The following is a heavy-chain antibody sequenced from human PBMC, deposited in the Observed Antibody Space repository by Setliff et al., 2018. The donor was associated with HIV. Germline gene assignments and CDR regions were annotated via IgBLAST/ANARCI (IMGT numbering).Heavy chain of an antibody. V-gene: IGHV1-8*02. Sequence: ASVKVSCKASGCAFSDYDFNWVRQAPGQGLEWVGSMSPQSDNTVYAQKFLGRVTMTMDPSIGTAYMELSSLRSEDTAVYYCARGQPPTPRPYFYHMDVWGNGTSVTVSS. CDR2: MSPQSDNT. D-gene: IGHD2-15*01. CDR3: ARGQPPTPRPYFYHMDV. J-gene: IGHJ6*03. CDR1: GCAFSDYD.